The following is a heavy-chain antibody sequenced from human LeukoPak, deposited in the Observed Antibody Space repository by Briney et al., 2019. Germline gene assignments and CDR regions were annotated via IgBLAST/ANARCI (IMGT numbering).Heavy chain of an antibody. CDR3: ARDCSSTSCFPSDY. J-gene: IGHJ4*02. CDR2: IYYSGST. V-gene: IGHV4-59*12. CDR1: GGSISSYY. Sequence: SETLSLTCTVSGGSISSYYWSWIRQPPGKGLEWIGYIYYSGSTHYNPSLKSRVTISVDTSKNQFSLKLSSVTAADTAVYYCARDCSSTSCFPSDYWGQGTLVTVSS. D-gene: IGHD2-2*01.